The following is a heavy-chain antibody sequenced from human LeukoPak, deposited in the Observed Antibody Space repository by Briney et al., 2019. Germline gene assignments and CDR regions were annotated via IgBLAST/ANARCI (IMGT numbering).Heavy chain of an antibody. Sequence: GGSLRLSCAASGFTFSSYGMHWVRQAPGKGLEWAAVIWYDGSNKYYADSVKGRFTISRDNSKNTLYLQMNSLRAEDTAVYYCARYSTSPYYYGMDVWGQGTTVTVSS. CDR2: IWYDGSNK. CDR1: GFTFSSYG. V-gene: IGHV3-33*01. J-gene: IGHJ6*02. CDR3: ARYSTSPYYYGMDV. D-gene: IGHD1-1*01.